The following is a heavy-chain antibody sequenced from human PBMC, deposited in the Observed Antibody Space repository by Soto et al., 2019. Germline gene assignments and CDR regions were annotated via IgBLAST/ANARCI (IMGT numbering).Heavy chain of an antibody. D-gene: IGHD5-12*01. CDR3: ASKPAAYSGYGPFDY. CDR2: IKQDGSEK. CDR1: GFIFSSYW. J-gene: IGHJ4*02. Sequence: EVQLVESGGGLVQPGGSLRLSCAASGFIFSSYWMSWVRQAPGKGLEWVANIKQDGSEKYYVESVKGRFTISRDNAKNALYLQMNRLRAEDTAVYYCASKPAAYSGYGPFDYWGQGTLVTVSS. V-gene: IGHV3-7*03.